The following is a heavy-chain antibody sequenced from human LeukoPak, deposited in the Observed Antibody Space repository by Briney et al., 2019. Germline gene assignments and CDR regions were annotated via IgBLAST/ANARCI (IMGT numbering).Heavy chain of an antibody. Sequence: PGGSLRLSCSASGFTFSSYTMYWVRQAPGKGLEYVSAISTNGDNTHSAESVKGRFTISRDNSKNTLDLQMSSLRPEDTAMYYCVKDWGDSSYDNKGAMDFWGQGTLVTVSS. CDR3: VKDWGDSSYDNKGAMDF. CDR2: ISTNGDNT. CDR1: GFTFSSYT. V-gene: IGHV3-64D*09. J-gene: IGHJ1*01. D-gene: IGHD3-22*01.